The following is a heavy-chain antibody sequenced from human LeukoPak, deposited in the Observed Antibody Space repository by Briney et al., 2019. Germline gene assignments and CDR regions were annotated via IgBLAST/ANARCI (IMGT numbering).Heavy chain of an antibody. D-gene: IGHD6-13*01. CDR1: GFTFGNSA. CDR3: ARGEGLISAAILNWFDP. V-gene: IGHV3-23*01. CDR2: ISDGGSST. Sequence: GGSLRLSSVVSGFTFGNSAMNWVRQAPGKGLEWVSGISDGGSSTYYADSVKGRFTISRDNSKNTLYLQMNSLRAEDTAVYYCARGEGLISAAILNWFDPWGQGTLVTVSS. J-gene: IGHJ5*02.